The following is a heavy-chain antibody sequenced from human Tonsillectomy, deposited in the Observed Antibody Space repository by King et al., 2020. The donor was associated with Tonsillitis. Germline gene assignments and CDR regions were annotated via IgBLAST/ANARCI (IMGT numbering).Heavy chain of an antibody. V-gene: IGHV3-23*04. CDR2: SWGSGGNT. J-gene: IGHJ6*02. CDR1: GLTFSSYA. CDR3: AKDSGAIYYPLGLNAMDV. D-gene: IGHD1-26*01. Sequence: VQLVESGGGLVQPGGSLRLSCAASGLTFSSYALSWVRQAPGKGLEWVSTSWGSGGNTYYADSVKGRFTISRDNPKNTLYLQMNSLIAEDTYVYYCAKDSGAIYYPLGLNAMDVWGQGTTVTVSS.